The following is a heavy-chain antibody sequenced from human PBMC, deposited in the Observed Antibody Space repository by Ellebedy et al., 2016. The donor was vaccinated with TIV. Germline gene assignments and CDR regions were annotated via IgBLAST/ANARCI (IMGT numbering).Heavy chain of an antibody. Sequence: GGSLRLXCVASGLALRTYSMNLVRQAPGKGLEWVSYISTRSDTKYYADSVKGRFTISRDNAKNSLYLQMNSLRDEDTAVYYCARKFASWGQGALVTVSS. V-gene: IGHV3-48*02. CDR2: ISTRSDTK. D-gene: IGHD3-16*01. J-gene: IGHJ4*02. CDR1: GLALRTYS. CDR3: ARKFAS.